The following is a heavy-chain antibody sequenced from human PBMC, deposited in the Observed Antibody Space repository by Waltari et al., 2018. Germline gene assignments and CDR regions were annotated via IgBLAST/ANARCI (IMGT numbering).Heavy chain of an antibody. J-gene: IGHJ2*01. CDR1: GFPGNNHY. CDR3: ARHCGGDCLHWYFDL. V-gene: IGHV3-66*02. Sequence: ELQLVESGGGLVQPGGSLRLSCAASGFPGNNHYMSWVRQAPGKGLEWVSIIYSRGATYYAESVKGRFTISRDNSNTLYLQMRSLRTEDTAVYYCARHCGGDCLHWYFDLWGRGTLVTVSS. D-gene: IGHD2-21*01. CDR2: IYSRGAT.